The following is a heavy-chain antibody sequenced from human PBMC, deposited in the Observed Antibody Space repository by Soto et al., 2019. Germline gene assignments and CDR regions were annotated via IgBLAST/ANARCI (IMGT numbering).Heavy chain of an antibody. J-gene: IGHJ5*02. CDR3: ARGSRRWSTTPSERLNWIDP. V-gene: IGHV4-34*01. Sequence: SETLSLTCAVYGGSFSDFYWTWIRQSPGKGLEWMGEINLSGTTNYNPSLKSRVTISVDTSKNQFFLKLTSVTAADTAVYYCARGSRRWSTTPSERLNWIDPWGQGTLVTVSS. CDR2: INLSGTT. CDR1: GGSFSDFY. D-gene: IGHD1-1*01.